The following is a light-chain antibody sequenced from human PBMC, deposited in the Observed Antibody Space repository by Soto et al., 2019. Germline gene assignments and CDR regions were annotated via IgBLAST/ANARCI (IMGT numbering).Light chain of an antibody. CDR1: SSNIGAGYD. Sequence: QSVLTQPPSVSGAPGQRVTISCTGSSSNIGAGYDVHWYQQLPGTAPKLLIYGNSNRPSGVPDRLSGSKSGTSASLAITGLQAEDEADYYCQSYDSSLSGWVFGGGTKLT. CDR3: QSYDSSLSGWV. CDR2: GNS. V-gene: IGLV1-40*01. J-gene: IGLJ3*02.